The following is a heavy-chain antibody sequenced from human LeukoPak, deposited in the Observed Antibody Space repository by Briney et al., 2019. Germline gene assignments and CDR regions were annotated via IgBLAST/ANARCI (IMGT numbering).Heavy chain of an antibody. D-gene: IGHD4-17*01. Sequence: GGSLRLSCAASGFTLSSYSINWVRQAPGRGLEWVSTISPTGEGTHYADSVKGRFTISRDNSKNTLSLEMNSLRADDTATYYCARDAGGAWPFDYWGQGTRVIVSS. CDR1: GFTLSSYS. J-gene: IGHJ4*02. CDR3: ARDAGGAWPFDY. V-gene: IGHV3-23*01. CDR2: ISPTGEGT.